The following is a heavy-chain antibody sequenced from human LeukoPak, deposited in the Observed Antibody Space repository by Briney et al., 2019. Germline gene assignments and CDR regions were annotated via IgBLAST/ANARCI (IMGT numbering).Heavy chain of an antibody. D-gene: IGHD6-19*01. CDR1: GGSISSYY. V-gene: IGHV4-59*12. Sequence: SETLSLTCTVSGGSISSYYWSWIRQPPGKGLEWIGHIYYSGSTNYNPSLKSRVTISVDTSKNQFSLKLSSVTAADTAVYYCARGGAVAVDYWGQGTLVTVSS. CDR3: ARGGAVAVDY. J-gene: IGHJ4*02. CDR2: IYYSGST.